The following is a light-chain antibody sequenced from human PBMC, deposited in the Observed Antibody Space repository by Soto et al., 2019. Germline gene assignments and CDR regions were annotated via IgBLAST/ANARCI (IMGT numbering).Light chain of an antibody. J-gene: IGKJ2*01. Sequence: DIQMTQSPSSLSVSVGDTVTITCQARQDIDNYLNWYQQKPGQAPRLLIYDASYLETGVPSRFSGRGSGTDFSSTITSLHPEDIATNYCNPYSRLPPYTFGQGTNVELK. V-gene: IGKV1-33*01. CDR2: DAS. CDR3: NPYSRLPPYT. CDR1: QDIDNY.